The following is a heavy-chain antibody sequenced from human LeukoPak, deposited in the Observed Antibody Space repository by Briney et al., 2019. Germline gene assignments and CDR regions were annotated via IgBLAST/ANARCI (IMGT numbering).Heavy chain of an antibody. CDR1: GFTFTNYA. V-gene: IGHV3-23*01. J-gene: IGHJ4*02. CDR2: ISGSGSNT. Sequence: PGGSLRLSCAASGFTFTNYAMTWVRQAPGKGLEWVSVISGSGSNTDYADSVKGRFTISRDNSKNTLSLQMNSLRAEDTAIYYCAKGDTVDYWGQGTLVTVSS. CDR3: AKGDTVDY.